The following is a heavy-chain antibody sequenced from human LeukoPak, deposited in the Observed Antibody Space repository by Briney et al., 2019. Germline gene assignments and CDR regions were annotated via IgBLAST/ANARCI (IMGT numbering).Heavy chain of an antibody. CDR1: GGTFSTYA. CDR2: IIPIYGIA. D-gene: IGHD1/OR15-1a*01. J-gene: IGHJ6*03. CDR3: AREATPQTSTLYYYYYYMDV. Sequence: GASAKVSCKASGGTFSTYAISWLRQAPGQGLEWMGGIIPIYGIANYAQKLRGRVTITADESTSTSYMEVNGLRSEDTAVYYCAREATPQTSTLYYYYYYMDVWGNGTPVTVSS. V-gene: IGHV1-69*13.